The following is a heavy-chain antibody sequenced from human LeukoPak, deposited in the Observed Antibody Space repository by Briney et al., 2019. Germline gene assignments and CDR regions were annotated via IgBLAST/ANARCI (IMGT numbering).Heavy chain of an antibody. Sequence: ASVKVSCKASRFTFPAYYTHWVRQAPGQGLEWMGWINSGGTKYAQKFQGRVTLTRDTTINTAYMELTRLRPDDTAVYYCAVVDTPMEADQTPLNWFDPWGQGTQVTVSS. CDR3: AVVDTPMEADQTPLNWFDP. J-gene: IGHJ5*02. D-gene: IGHD5-18*01. CDR1: RFTFPAYY. V-gene: IGHV1-2*02. CDR2: INSGGT.